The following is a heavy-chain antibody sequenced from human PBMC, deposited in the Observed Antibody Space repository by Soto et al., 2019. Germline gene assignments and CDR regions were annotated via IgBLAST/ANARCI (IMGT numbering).Heavy chain of an antibody. CDR3: ARLRTYDFWSGYEGGAFDI. D-gene: IGHD3-3*01. J-gene: IGHJ3*02. Sequence: QVQLVQSGAEVKKPGASVKVSCKASGYTFTTYGIHWVRQAPGQRLEWMGWIKVGNGDTKYSQNFQGRVTITRDTSASTAYMELSSLRSEDTAVYYCARLRTYDFWSGYEGGAFDIWGQGTMVTVSS. CDR2: IKVGNGDT. V-gene: IGHV1-3*01. CDR1: GYTFTTYG.